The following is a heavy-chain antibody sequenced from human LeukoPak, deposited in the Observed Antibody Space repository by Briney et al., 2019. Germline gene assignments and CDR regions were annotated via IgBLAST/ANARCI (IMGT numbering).Heavy chain of an antibody. D-gene: IGHD6-13*01. CDR3: ARAQSYSSSWYGGSDY. J-gene: IGHJ4*02. Sequence: PGGSLRLSCAASGFTFSDYYMSWIRQAPGKGLEWVSYISSGSNTIYYVDSVKGRFTISRDNAKNSLYLQMNSLRAEDTAVYYCARAQSYSSSWYGGSDYWGQGTLVTVSS. CDR1: GFTFSDYY. V-gene: IGHV3-11*04. CDR2: ISSGSNTI.